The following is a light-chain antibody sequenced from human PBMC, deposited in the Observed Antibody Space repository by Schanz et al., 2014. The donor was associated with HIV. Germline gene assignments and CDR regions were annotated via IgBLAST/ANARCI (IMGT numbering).Light chain of an antibody. CDR2: QAS. CDR3: QRYNSFSHT. CDR1: QTIYSW. Sequence: DIQMTQSPSTLSASVGDRVTITCRASQTIYSWLAWYQQKPGRAPNLLIYQASTLETGVPSRFSGSGSGTEFTLTISSLQPDDFATYYCQRYNSFSHTFGQGTKLDIK. V-gene: IGKV1-5*03. J-gene: IGKJ2*01.